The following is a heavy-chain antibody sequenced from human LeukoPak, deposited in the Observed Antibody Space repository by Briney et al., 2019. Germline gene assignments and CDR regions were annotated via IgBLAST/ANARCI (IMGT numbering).Heavy chain of an antibody. CDR3: ARDQPNYGDYVRFDY. D-gene: IGHD4-17*01. V-gene: IGHV3-21*01. CDR1: GFTFSSYS. Sequence: GGSLRLSCAASGFTFSSYSMNWVRQAPGKGLEWVSSISSSSSYIYYADSVKGRFTISRDNAKNSLYLQMNSLRAEDTAVYYCARDQPNYGDYVRFDYWGQGTLVTVSS. CDR2: ISSSSSYI. J-gene: IGHJ4*02.